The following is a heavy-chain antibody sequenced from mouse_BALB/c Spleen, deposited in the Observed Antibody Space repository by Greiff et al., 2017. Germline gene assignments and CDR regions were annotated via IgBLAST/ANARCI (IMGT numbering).Heavy chain of an antibody. CDR1: GFNIKDYY. V-gene: IGHV14-1*02. CDR2: IDPENGNT. Sequence: EVQLQQSGAELVRPGALVKLSCKASGFNIKDYYMHWVKQRPEQGLEWIGWIDPENGNTIYDPKFQGKASITADTSSNTAYLQLSSLTSEDTAVYYGARGGAMDYWGQGTSVTVSS. J-gene: IGHJ4*01. CDR3: ARGGAMDY.